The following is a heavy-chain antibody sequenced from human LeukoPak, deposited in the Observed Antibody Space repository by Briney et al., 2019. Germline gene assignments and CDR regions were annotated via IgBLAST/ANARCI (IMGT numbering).Heavy chain of an antibody. V-gene: IGHV3-23*01. CDR2: ISGSGGST. Sequence: GGSLRLSCAASGFTFRNYTMTWVRQAPGKGLEWVSAISGSGGSTYYADSVKGRFTISRDNSKNTLYLQMNRLRDEDTALFYCAKEVKDAGYYHLDNWGQGTLVTVSS. D-gene: IGHD3-3*01. CDR3: AKEVKDAGYYHLDN. J-gene: IGHJ4*02. CDR1: GFTFRNYT.